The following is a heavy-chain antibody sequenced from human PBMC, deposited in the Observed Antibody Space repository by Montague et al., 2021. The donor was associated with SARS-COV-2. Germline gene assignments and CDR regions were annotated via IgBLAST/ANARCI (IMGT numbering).Heavy chain of an antibody. D-gene: IGHD1-1*01. CDR3: ARDPGGLPGVHYYGMDV. CDR2: ISSSGSTI. CDR1: GFTFSSYE. J-gene: IGHJ6*02. Sequence: SLRLSCAASGFTFSSYEMNWVRQAPGKGLEWVSYISSSGSTIYYADSVKGRFTISRDNAKNSLYLQMNSLRAEDTAVYYCARDPGGLPGVHYYGMDVWGQGTTVTVSS. V-gene: IGHV3-48*03.